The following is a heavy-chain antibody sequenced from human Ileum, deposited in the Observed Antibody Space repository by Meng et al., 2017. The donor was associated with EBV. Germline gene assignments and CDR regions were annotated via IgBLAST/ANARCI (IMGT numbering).Heavy chain of an antibody. CDR1: GYTFTSYG. CDR3: ARNRPRGVATGANWFDP. Sequence: HVQLVQSGAEVKKPXXXXKVXXKXXGYTFTSYGISWVRQAPGQGLEWMGWISAYNGNTNYAQKLQGRVTMTTDTSTSTAYMELRSLRSDDTAVYYCARNRPRGVATGANWFDPWGQGTLVTVSS. D-gene: IGHD5-12*01. CDR2: ISAYNGNT. V-gene: IGHV1-18*01. J-gene: IGHJ5*02.